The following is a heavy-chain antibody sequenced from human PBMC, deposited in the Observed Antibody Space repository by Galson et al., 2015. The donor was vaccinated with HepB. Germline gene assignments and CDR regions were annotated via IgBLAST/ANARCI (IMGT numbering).Heavy chain of an antibody. CDR3: AEDGILHCGHDCHIDR. D-gene: IGHD2-21*01. CDR2: VSSDGSNK. CDR1: GFTFRNYA. V-gene: IGHV3-23*01. J-gene: IGHJ5*02. Sequence: SLRLSCAGSGFTFRNYAMSWVRQAPGKGLEWVSVVSSDGSNKYYADSVKGRFTVSRDNSKNTVYLRMNSLRVDDTAIFYCAEDGILHCGHDCHIDRWGHGTLVTVSS.